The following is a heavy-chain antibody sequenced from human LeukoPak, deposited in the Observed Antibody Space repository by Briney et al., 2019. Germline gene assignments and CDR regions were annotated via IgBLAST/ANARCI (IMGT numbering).Heavy chain of an antibody. CDR3: ALIKYGSGSYYFDY. J-gene: IGHJ4*02. CDR2: IYSSGST. CDR1: GFTFSNAW. Sequence: GGSLRLSCAASGFTFSNAWMSWVRQAPGKGLEWVSVIYSSGSTYYADSVKGRFTISRDNSKNTLYLQMNSLRAEDTAVYYCALIKYGSGSYYFDYWGQGTLVTVSS. V-gene: IGHV3-66*01. D-gene: IGHD3-10*01.